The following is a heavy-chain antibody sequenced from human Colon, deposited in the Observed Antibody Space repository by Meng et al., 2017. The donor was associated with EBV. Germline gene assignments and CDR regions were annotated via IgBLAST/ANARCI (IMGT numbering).Heavy chain of an antibody. CDR1: GGSISSGGFY. J-gene: IGHJ5*02. Sequence: QLQLQESGPGPVKPSETLSLTCIVSGGSISSGGFYWSWIRQHPGKGLEWIGYIYYSGSTYYNPSLRSRVAISIDTSKNQFSLKLTSVTAADTAVYFCARTNYGDYNWFDTWGQGTLVTVAS. CDR3: ARTNYGDYNWFDT. CDR2: IYYSGST. V-gene: IGHV4-31*03. D-gene: IGHD4-17*01.